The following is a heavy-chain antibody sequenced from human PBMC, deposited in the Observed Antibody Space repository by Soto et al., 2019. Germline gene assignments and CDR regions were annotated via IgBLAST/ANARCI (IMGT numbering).Heavy chain of an antibody. CDR2: SSGSGGSN. Sequence: GTLSLSCAASGFTFRSLAMSWVRQSPGKGLEWVSTSSGSGGSNYYAESVGGRFTISRDKSKNTLYLQMNCVRVEDTAIYYCAKAVSSSMTTASFHYWGQGTLVTVSS. V-gene: IGHV3-23*01. CDR1: GFTFRSLA. CDR3: AKAVSSSMTTASFHY. D-gene: IGHD4-17*01. J-gene: IGHJ4*03.